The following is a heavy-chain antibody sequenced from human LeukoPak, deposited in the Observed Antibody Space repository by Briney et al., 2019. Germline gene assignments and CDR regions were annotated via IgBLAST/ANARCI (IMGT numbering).Heavy chain of an antibody. J-gene: IGHJ4*02. D-gene: IGHD4-23*01. CDR2: IYYSGST. V-gene: IGHV4-31*03. CDR3: AREAMTTVVSFFDY. Sequence: SETLSLTCTVSGGSISSGGYYWGWIRQHPGRGLEWIGYIYYSGSTYYNPSLKSRVTISVDTSKNQFSLKLSSVTAADTAVYYCAREAMTTVVSFFDYWGQGTLVTVSS. CDR1: GGSISSGGYY.